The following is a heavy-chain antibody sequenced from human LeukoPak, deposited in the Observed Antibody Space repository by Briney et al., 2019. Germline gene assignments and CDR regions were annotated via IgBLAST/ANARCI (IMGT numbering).Heavy chain of an antibody. CDR1: GYTFTGYY. Sequence: ASVKVSCKASGYTFTGYYMHWVRQAPGQGLAWMGWINPNSGGTNYAQKFQGRVTMTRDTSISTAYMELSRLRSDDTAVYYCARDLKEGGHYYYYFDYWGQGTLVTVSS. V-gene: IGHV1-2*02. D-gene: IGHD3-22*01. J-gene: IGHJ4*02. CDR3: ARDLKEGGHYYYYFDY. CDR2: INPNSGGT.